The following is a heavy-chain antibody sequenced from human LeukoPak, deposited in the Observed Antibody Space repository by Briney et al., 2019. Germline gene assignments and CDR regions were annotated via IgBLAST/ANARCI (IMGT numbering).Heavy chain of an antibody. CDR3: ARPAQWLQFPSDYGMDV. CDR1: GFTFNIYS. Sequence: GGSLRLSCTASGFTFNIYSMTWVRQAPGKGLEWVANIRHDGSEKYYVDSVRGRVTISRDNAKNSVYLQMNSLRAEDTAVYYCARPAQWLQFPSDYGMDVWGQGTTVTVSS. D-gene: IGHD5-24*01. J-gene: IGHJ6*02. CDR2: IRHDGSEK. V-gene: IGHV3-7*01.